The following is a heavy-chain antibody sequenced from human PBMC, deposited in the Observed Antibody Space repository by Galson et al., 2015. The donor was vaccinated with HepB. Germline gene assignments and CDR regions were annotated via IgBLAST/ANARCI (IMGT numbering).Heavy chain of an antibody. J-gene: IGHJ3*02. CDR3: TRAFWFDWLLLGAFDI. CDR1: GDSVSSNSAA. V-gene: IGHV6-1*01. CDR2: TYYRSKWYN. Sequence: CAISGDSVSSNSAAWNWIRQSPSRGLEWLGRTYYRSKWYNDYAVSVKSRITINPDTSKNQFSLQLNSVTPEDTAVYYCTRAFWFDWLLLGAFDIWGQGTMVTVSS. D-gene: IGHD3-9*01.